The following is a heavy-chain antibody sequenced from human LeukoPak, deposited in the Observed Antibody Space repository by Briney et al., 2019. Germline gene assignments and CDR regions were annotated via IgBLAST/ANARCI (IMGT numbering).Heavy chain of an antibody. J-gene: IGHJ4*02. D-gene: IGHD3-10*01. CDR1: GFTFSSYS. V-gene: IGHV3-21*01. CDR3: ARDRKVRGVTYYFDY. CDR2: ISSSSSYI. Sequence: GGSLRLTCAASGFTFSSYSMNWVRQAPGKGLEWVSSISSSSSYIYYADSVKGRFTISRDNAKNSLYLQMNSLRAEDTAVYYCARDRKVRGVTYYFDYWGQGTLVTVSS.